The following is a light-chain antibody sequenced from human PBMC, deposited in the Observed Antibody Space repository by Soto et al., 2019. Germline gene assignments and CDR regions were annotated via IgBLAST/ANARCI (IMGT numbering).Light chain of an antibody. CDR1: QSVSSS. J-gene: IGKJ4*01. CDR3: QQYGSSPPGLT. CDR2: GAS. V-gene: IGKV3-20*01. Sequence: EIVMTQSPATLSVSPGEGATLSCRASQSVSSSLAWYQQKPGQAPRLLIYGASNRATGIPDRFSGSGSGTDFTLTISRLEPEDFAVYYCQQYGSSPPGLTFGGGTKVDIK.